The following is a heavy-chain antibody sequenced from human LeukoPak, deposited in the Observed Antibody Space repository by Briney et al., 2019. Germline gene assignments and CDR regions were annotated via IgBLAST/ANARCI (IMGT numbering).Heavy chain of an antibody. V-gene: IGHV3-23*01. CDR1: GFTLSSYA. CDR2: ISAGGGTT. J-gene: IGHJ4*02. CDR3: AKTRPLDSSSWSHGDY. D-gene: IGHD6-13*01. Sequence: GGSLRLSCAASGFTLSSYAMSWVRQAPGKGLEWVSGISAGGGTTYYADSVKGRFTISRDNSKNTLYLQMNSLRAEDTALYYCAKTRPLDSSSWSHGDYWGQGTLVTVSS.